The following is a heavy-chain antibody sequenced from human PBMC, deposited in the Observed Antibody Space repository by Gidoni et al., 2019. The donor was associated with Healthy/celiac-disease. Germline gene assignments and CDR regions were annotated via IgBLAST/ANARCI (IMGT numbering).Heavy chain of an antibody. CDR3: AKGDGLVSYSSGSYKY. V-gene: IGHV3-23*04. Sequence: EVQLVESGGGLVQPGGSLRLSCAASGFTFSSYAMSWVRQAPGKGLEWVSAISGSGGSTYYADSVKGRFTISRDNSKNTLYLQMNSLRAEDTAVYYCAKGDGLVSYSSGSYKYWGQGTLVTVSS. CDR2: ISGSGGST. CDR1: GFTFSSYA. J-gene: IGHJ4*02. D-gene: IGHD3-10*01.